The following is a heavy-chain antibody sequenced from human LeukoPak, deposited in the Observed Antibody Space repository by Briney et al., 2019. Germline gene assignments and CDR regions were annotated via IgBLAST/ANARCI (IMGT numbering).Heavy chain of an antibody. CDR1: GGSISSRSFY. CDR3: ARGTPTNAFDI. V-gene: IGHV4-39*01. D-gene: IGHD5-24*01. CDR2: IYYSGST. J-gene: IGHJ3*02. Sequence: PSETLSLTCTVSGGSISSRSFYWGWIRQPPGKGLEWIGSIYYSGSTYYNPSLKSRLSMSVDTSKNQFSLNLNSVTAADTAVYYCARGTPTNAFDIWGQGTMVTVSS.